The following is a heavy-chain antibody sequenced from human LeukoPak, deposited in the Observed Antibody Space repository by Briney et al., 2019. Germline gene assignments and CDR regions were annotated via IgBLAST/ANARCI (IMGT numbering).Heavy chain of an antibody. CDR1: GYSFTSYW. CDR2: IYPGDSDT. D-gene: IGHD3-9*01. Sequence: GESLKISCKGSGYSFTSYWIGWVRQMPGKGLEWMGIIYPGDSDTRYSPSFQGQVTISADKSISTAYLQWSSLKASDTATYYCARRRIGVLRYFDWSFDYWGQGTLVTVSS. J-gene: IGHJ4*02. V-gene: IGHV5-51*01. CDR3: ARRRIGVLRYFDWSFDY.